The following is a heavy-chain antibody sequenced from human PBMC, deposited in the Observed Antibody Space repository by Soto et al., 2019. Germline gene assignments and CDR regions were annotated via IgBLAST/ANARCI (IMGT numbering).Heavy chain of an antibody. V-gene: IGHV1-69*13. Sequence: SVKVSCKASGGTFSSYAISWVRQAPGQGLEWMGGIIPIFGTANYAQKFQGRVTITADESTSTAYMELSSLRSEDTAVYYCARAPVTMVRGSYHYYYGMDVWGQGTTVTVSS. CDR2: IIPIFGTA. CDR1: GGTFSSYA. D-gene: IGHD3-10*01. CDR3: ARAPVTMVRGSYHYYYGMDV. J-gene: IGHJ6*02.